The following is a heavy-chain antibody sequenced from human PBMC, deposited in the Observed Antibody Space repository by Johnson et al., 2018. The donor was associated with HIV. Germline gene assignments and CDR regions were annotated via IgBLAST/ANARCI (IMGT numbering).Heavy chain of an antibody. Sequence: QVQLVESGGGVVQPGRSLRLSCAASGFTFSSYGMHWVRQAPGKGLEWVAVIWYDGSNKYYADSVKGRFTISRDNYKNTLYLQMNSLRAEDTAVYYGARRGGSGWSAFDIWGQGTIVTVSS. CDR2: IWYDGSNK. CDR3: ARRGGSGWSAFDI. CDR1: GFTFSSYG. V-gene: IGHV3-33*01. J-gene: IGHJ3*02. D-gene: IGHD6-19*01.